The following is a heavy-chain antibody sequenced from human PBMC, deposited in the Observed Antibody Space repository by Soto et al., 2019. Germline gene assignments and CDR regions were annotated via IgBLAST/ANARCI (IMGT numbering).Heavy chain of an antibody. V-gene: IGHV4-4*02. CDR1: GGSISSNNW. CDR3: ARLFCSSSSCLTPSWFDP. CDR2: IFHRGST. J-gene: IGHJ5*02. D-gene: IGHD2-2*01. Sequence: QVQLQESGPGLVKPSGTLSLTCAVSGGSISSNNWWSWVRQAPGPGLEWIVDIFHRGSTNYNPSLKSRVTISVDKSKNRFSLKLSSVTAADTAMYYCARLFCSSSSCLTPSWFDPWGQGTLVTVSS.